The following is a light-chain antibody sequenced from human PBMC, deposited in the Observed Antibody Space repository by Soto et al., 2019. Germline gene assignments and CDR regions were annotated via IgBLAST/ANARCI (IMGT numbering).Light chain of an antibody. J-gene: IGLJ1*01. V-gene: IGLV1-47*02. Sequence: QSVLTQPPSVSGTAGQTVTISCSGSSSNIGGNYVYWYQQFPGKAPRLLIYSISRRPSGVPDRFSASKSGTSASPAISGLRSEDEADYYCATWDDSLGGHFFGAGTKVTVL. CDR3: ATWDDSLGGHF. CDR1: SSNIGGNY. CDR2: SIS.